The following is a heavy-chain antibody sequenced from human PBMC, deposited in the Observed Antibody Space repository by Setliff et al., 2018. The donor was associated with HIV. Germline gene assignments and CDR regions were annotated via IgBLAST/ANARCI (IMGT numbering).Heavy chain of an antibody. Sequence: PGGSLRLSCAASGFIFSTFAMYWVRQAPGKGLEWVAVISYDGSKKYYADSVKGRFTISRDNSKDTLDLQMNSLRPEDTAVYFCARDKFGSGSSPRVLQHWGQGTLGTVSS. CDR3: ARDKFGSGSSPRVLQH. V-gene: IGHV3-30-3*01. D-gene: IGHD3-10*01. CDR2: ISYDGSKK. J-gene: IGHJ1*01. CDR1: GFIFSTFA.